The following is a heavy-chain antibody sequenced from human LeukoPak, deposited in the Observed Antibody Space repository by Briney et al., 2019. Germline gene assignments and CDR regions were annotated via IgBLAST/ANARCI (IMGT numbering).Heavy chain of an antibody. V-gene: IGHV4-4*07. D-gene: IGHD5-18*01. CDR2: IHASGSS. CDR3: ARDGLYSYGYSYFDY. J-gene: IGHJ4*02. CDR1: GVSITSYH. Sequence: PETLSLTCTVSGVSITSYHWSWIRQPAGRELEWIWRIHASGSSNYNPSLKSRVTMSVDTSKNQFSLKLTSVTAADTAVYYCARDGLYSYGYSYFDYWGQGTLVTVSS.